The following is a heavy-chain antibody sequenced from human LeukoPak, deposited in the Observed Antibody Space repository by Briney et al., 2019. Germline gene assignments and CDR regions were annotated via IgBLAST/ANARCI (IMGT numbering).Heavy chain of an antibody. V-gene: IGHV3-9*01. CDR1: GFTFHEKYA. D-gene: IGHD2-2*03. CDR3: TKDMDPGGINV. CDR2: FSLDSDNV. J-gene: IGHJ6*02. Sequence: PGGSLRLSCGASGFTFHEKYAMHWVQQAPGKGLEWVSGFSLDSDNVGYAGSVRGRFTVSRDRAKNSLYLQMNYLRPEDTALYFCTKDMDPGGINVWGQGTTVIVSS.